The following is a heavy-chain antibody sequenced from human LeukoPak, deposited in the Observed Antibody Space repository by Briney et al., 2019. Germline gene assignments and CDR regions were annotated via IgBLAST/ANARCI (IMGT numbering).Heavy chain of an antibody. CDR3: ARGPPGELFPRFDY. CDR2: IYYSGST. J-gene: IGHJ4*02. Sequence: WXXXHXGKXLXXXGYIYYSGSTYYNPSLKSRVTISVDTSKNQFSLKLSSVTAADTAVYYCARGPPGELFPRFDYWGQGTLVTVSS. V-gene: IGHV4-31*02. D-gene: IGHD3-10*01.